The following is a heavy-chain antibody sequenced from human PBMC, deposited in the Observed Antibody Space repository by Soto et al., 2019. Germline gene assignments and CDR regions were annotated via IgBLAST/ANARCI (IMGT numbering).Heavy chain of an antibody. CDR1: GGSFSGYY. V-gene: IGHV4-34*01. Sequence: PSETLSLTCAVYGGSFSGYYWSWIRQPPGKGLEWIGEINHIGSTNYNPSLKSRVTISVDTSKNQFSLKLSSVTAADTAVYYCARSRGSSWYVDNWFDPWGQGTLVTVSS. CDR3: ARSRGSSWYVDNWFDP. D-gene: IGHD6-13*01. CDR2: INHIGST. J-gene: IGHJ5*02.